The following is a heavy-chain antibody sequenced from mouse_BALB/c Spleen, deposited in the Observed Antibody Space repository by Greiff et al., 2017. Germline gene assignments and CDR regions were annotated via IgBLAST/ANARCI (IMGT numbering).Heavy chain of an antibody. J-gene: IGHJ4*01. D-gene: IGHD2-10*02. CDR1: GYTFTSYW. Sequence: LQQPGSELVRPGASVKLSCKASGYTFTSYWMHWVKQRPGQGLEWIGNIYPGSGSTNYDEKFKSKATLTVDTSSSTAYMQLSSLTSEDSAVYYCTRPSMVTYYAMDYWGQGTSVTVSS. V-gene: IGHV1S22*01. CDR2: IYPGSGST. CDR3: TRPSMVTYYAMDY.